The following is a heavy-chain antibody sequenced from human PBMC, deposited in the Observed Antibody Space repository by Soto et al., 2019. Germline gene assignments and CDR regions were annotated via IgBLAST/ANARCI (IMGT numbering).Heavy chain of an antibody. V-gene: IGHV3-30-3*01. CDR1: GFTFSNYA. D-gene: IGHD3-22*01. CDR3: ARDQYYDSSGYYSYYFDY. J-gene: IGHJ4*02. CDR2: ISYDGSNK. Sequence: GGPLRLSCAASGFTFSNYAMHWVRQAPGKGLEWVAVISYDGSNKYYADSVKGRFTISRDNSKNTLYLQMNSLRAEDTAVYYCARDQYYDSSGYYSYYFDYWGQGTLVTVSS.